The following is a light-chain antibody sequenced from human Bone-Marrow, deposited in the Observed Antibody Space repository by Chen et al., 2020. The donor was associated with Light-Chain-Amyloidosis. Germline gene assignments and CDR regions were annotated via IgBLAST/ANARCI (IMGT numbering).Light chain of an antibody. Sequence: EIVLTQSPATLSLYPGERATLSCRASQSVNSFLAWYQQKPGQAPRLLIYYASHRATGVPARFSGSGSGTDFTLTISSLDPEDFAVYYGLQRGYWPLTFGGGTKVEI. CDR2: YAS. CDR1: QSVNSF. CDR3: LQRGYWPLT. J-gene: IGKJ4*01. V-gene: IGKV3-11*01.